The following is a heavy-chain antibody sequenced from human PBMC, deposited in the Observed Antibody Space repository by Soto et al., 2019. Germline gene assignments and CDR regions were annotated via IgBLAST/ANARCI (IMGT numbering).Heavy chain of an antibody. J-gene: IGHJ6*02. V-gene: IGHV4-31*03. CDR2: IYYSGST. CDR1: GGSISSGGYY. CDR3: AREGTANKDTPYYYYGMDV. Sequence: QVQLQESGPGLVKPSQTLSLTCTVSGGSISSGGYYWSWIRQHPGKGLEWIGYIYYSGSTYYNPSLKSRVTISVDTSKNQFSLKLSSVTAADTAVYYCAREGTANKDTPYYYYGMDVWGQGTTVTVSS. D-gene: IGHD1-1*01.